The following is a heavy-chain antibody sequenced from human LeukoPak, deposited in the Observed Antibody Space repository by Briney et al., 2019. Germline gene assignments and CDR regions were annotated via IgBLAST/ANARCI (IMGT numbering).Heavy chain of an antibody. CDR2: ISYDGSNE. V-gene: IGHV3-30*04. CDR1: GFTFSSYV. J-gene: IGHJ3*02. CDR3: ARVRGRKDAFDI. Sequence: GGSLRLSCAASGFTFSSYVMHWVRQAPGKGLEWVAIISYDGSNEYYADSVKGRFTISRDNSKNTLYLQMNSLRAEDTAVYYCARVRGRKDAFDIWGQGTMVTVSS.